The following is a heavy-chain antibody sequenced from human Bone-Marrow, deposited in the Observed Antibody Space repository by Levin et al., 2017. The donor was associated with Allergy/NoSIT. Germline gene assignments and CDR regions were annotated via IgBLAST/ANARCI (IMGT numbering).Heavy chain of an antibody. V-gene: IGHV1-46*01. D-gene: IGHD6-13*01. Sequence: GESLKISCKASGYTFTSYYMHWVRQAPGQGLEWMGIINPSGGSTSYAQKFQGRVTMTRDTSTSTVYMELSSLRSEDTAVYYCARKSGYSSSWYIGAFDYWGQGTLVTVSS. CDR3: ARKSGYSSSWYIGAFDY. CDR2: INPSGGST. CDR1: GYTFTSYY. J-gene: IGHJ4*02.